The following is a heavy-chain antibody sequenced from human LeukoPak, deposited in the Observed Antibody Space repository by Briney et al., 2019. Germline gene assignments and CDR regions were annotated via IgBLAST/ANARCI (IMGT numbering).Heavy chain of an antibody. CDR1: GGSFSGYY. J-gene: IGHJ5*02. Sequence: PSETLSLTCAVYGGSFSGYYWSWIRQPPGKGLEWLGEINHSGSTNYNPSLKSRVTISVDTSKNQFSLKRSSVTAADTAVYYCARVGLILTGRRAQFEPWGEGTLVTVSS. D-gene: IGHD3-9*01. CDR2: INHSGST. V-gene: IGHV4-34*01. CDR3: ARVGLILTGRRAQFEP.